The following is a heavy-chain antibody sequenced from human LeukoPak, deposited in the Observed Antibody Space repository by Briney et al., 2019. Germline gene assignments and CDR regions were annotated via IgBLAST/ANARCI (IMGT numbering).Heavy chain of an antibody. V-gene: IGHV1-2*02. CDR2: INPNSGGT. Sequence: ASVKVSCKASGYTFTGYYMHWVRQAPGQGLEWMGWINPNSGGTNYAQKFQGRVTMTRDTSISTACMELSRLRSDDTAVYYCARGSMDIVATIQHHFNWFDPWGQGTLVTVSS. D-gene: IGHD5-12*01. CDR1: GYTFTGYY. J-gene: IGHJ5*02. CDR3: ARGSMDIVATIQHHFNWFDP.